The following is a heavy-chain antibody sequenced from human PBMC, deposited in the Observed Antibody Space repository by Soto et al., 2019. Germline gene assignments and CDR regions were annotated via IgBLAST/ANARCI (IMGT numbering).Heavy chain of an antibody. Sequence: SDPLSLTCIFSGGSVSVYYWGWIRQPPGRGLEYIGHIHYSGSTNYNPSLKSRVTMSVDASRNQFSLKLNSVTAADTAVYYCARETYGDYVGYFDPWGQG. CDR3: ARETYGDYVGYFDP. CDR2: IHYSGST. CDR1: GGSVSVYY. J-gene: IGHJ5*02. V-gene: IGHV4-59*02. D-gene: IGHD4-17*01.